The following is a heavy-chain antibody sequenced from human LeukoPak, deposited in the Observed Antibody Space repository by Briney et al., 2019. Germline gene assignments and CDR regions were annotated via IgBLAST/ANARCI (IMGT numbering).Heavy chain of an antibody. Sequence: SETLSLTCTVSGGSISSYYWSWIRQPPGKGLEWIGYIYYSGSTNYNPSLKSRLTISVDTSKNQFSLKLTSVTAADTAVYYCARAIAAAYSPVYFDYWGQGALVTVSS. CDR3: ARAIAAAYSPVYFDY. V-gene: IGHV4-59*01. J-gene: IGHJ4*02. D-gene: IGHD6-13*01. CDR1: GGSISSYY. CDR2: IYYSGST.